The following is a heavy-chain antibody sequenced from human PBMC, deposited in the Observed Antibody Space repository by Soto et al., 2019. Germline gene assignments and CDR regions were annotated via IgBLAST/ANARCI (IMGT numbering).Heavy chain of an antibody. D-gene: IGHD4-17*01. V-gene: IGHV1-8*01. CDR2: MNPNSGNT. J-gene: IGHJ5*02. CDR1: GYTFTSYD. CDR3: AREDYGEYAGGPSWFDP. Sequence: ASAKVSCKASGYTFTSYDINWVRQATGQGLEWMGWMNPNSGNTGYAQKFQGRVTMTRNTSISTAYMELSSLRSEDTAVYYCAREDYGEYAGGPSWFDPWGQGTLVTVSS.